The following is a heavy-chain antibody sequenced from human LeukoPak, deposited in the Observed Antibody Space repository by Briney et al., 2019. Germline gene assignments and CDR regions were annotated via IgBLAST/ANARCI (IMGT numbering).Heavy chain of an antibody. CDR2: ISGSGGST. Sequence: GGSLRLSCAASGFTFSSYAMSWVRQAPGKGLEWVSAISGSGGSTYYADSVKGRFTISRDNSKNTLFLQMNNLRADDTAVYYCARDLPPLNWFDPWGQGTLVTVSS. CDR3: ARDLPPLNWFDP. J-gene: IGHJ5*02. CDR1: GFTFSSYA. V-gene: IGHV3-23*01.